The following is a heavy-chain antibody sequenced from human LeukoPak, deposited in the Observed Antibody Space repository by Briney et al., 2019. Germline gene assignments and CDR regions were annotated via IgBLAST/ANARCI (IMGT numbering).Heavy chain of an antibody. CDR2: ISSSSSTI. V-gene: IGHV3-48*04. CDR1: GFTFSSYS. D-gene: IGHD5-18*01. J-gene: IGHJ4*02. Sequence: GGSLRLSCTASGFTFSSYSMNWVRQAPGKGLEWVSYISSSSSTIYYADSVKGRFTISRDNAKNSLYLQMNSLRSEDTAVYYCATASAPPGGQVDTAMLAWGFDYWGQGTLVTVSS. CDR3: ATASAPPGGQVDTAMLAWGFDY.